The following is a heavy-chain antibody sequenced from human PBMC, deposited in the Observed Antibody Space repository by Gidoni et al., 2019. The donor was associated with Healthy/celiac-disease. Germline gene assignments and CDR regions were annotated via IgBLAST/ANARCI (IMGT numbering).Heavy chain of an antibody. CDR1: GFTFCSSA. Sequence: QVQLVESGGGVVQPGRSRSPSYAASGFTFCSSALHSVRQAPGKGLEWVAVISNDGSNKYYADSVKGRFTISRDNSKNTLYLQMNGLRAEDTAVYDCARDLYCSSTSCPYYYYYYGMDVWGQGTTVTVSS. CDR2: ISNDGSNK. V-gene: IGHV3-30-3*01. CDR3: ARDLYCSSTSCPYYYYYYGMDV. J-gene: IGHJ6*02. D-gene: IGHD2-2*01.